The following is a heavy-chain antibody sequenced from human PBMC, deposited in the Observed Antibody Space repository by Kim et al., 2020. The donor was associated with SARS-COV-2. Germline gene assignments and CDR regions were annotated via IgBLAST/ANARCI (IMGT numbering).Heavy chain of an antibody. CDR1: RGSMSNYF. J-gene: IGHJ3*01. Sequence: SETLSLTCTVSRGSMSNYFWSWIRQPAGKGLEWIGRINTSGTTHYNPSFMSRVTMSVNTSKNQFSLNLNSVTAADTAIYFCAILQLSDIKGDVDFWGQWTAVTVS. D-gene: IGHD4-4*01. CDR2: INTSGTT. V-gene: IGHV4-4*07. CDR3: AILQLSDIKGDVDF.